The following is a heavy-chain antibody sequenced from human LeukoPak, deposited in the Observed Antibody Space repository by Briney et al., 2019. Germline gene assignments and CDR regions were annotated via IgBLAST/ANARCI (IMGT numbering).Heavy chain of an antibody. CDR3: AGLVGRYSSGLYYYYFDY. V-gene: IGHV4-4*02. CDR2: MYLSGTT. Sequence: SETLSLTCTVSGDSINSLDLWSWVRQPPGKGLEWIGEMYLSGTTHSNPSVKSRVTISIDKSKNQFFLNLSSVTAADTAVYYCAGLVGRYSSGLYYYYFDYWGQGTLVTVTS. J-gene: IGHJ4*02. D-gene: IGHD3-22*01. CDR1: GDSINSLDL.